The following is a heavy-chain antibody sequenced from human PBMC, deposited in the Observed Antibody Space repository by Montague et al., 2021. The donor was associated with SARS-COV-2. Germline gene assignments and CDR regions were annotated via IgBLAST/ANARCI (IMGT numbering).Heavy chain of an antibody. J-gene: IGHJ5*02. V-gene: IGHV4-59*01. CDR2: IYHRGST. D-gene: IGHD5-24*01. Sequence: SETLSLTCTVSGGPINSDYWSWIRQPPGKGLEWIGYIYHRGSTNYNPSLKSRVTISVDTSKNQFSLKLTSVTAADTAVYYCARGDRWNWFDPWGQGILVTVSS. CDR3: ARGDRWNWFDP. CDR1: GGPINSDY.